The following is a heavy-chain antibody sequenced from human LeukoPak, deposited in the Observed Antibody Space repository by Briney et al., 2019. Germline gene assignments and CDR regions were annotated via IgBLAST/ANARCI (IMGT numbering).Heavy chain of an antibody. CDR3: ARSPYYYGSGSYFDY. CDR1: GDSISSGDYY. Sequence: PSETLSLTCTVSGDSISSGDYYWSWIRQPAGKGLERIGRISSSGSTNYNPSLKSRVTISVDTSKNQFSLKLSSVTAADTAVFYCARSPYYYGSGSYFDYWGQGTLVTVSS. J-gene: IGHJ4*02. D-gene: IGHD3-10*01. V-gene: IGHV4-61*02. CDR2: ISSSGST.